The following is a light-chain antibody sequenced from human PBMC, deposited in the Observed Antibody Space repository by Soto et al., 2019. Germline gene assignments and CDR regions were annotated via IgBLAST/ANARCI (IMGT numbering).Light chain of an antibody. CDR3: SSYTEVNDLLYV. Sequence: QSALTQPPSASGSPGQSVTISCIGTSSDIGAYNYVSWYQQHPGKAPRLLIYDVNERPSGVPDRFSGSKSANTASLTVSGLQPEDEADYYCSSYTEVNDLLYVFGTGTKLTVL. V-gene: IGLV2-8*01. CDR1: SSDIGAYNY. CDR2: DVN. J-gene: IGLJ1*01.